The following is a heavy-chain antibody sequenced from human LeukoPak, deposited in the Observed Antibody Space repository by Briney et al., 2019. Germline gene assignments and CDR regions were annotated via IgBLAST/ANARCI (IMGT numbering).Heavy chain of an antibody. V-gene: IGHV3-7*03. Sequence: GGSLRLSCAAPGFTFISYSMSWVRQAPGKGLEWVANIKQDGSEKYYVDSVKGRFTISRDNAKNSLYLQMNSLRAEDTAVYYCAREGAYYYGSGSYYRGYAFDIWGQGTMVTVSS. CDR2: IKQDGSEK. CDR3: AREGAYYYGSGSYYRGYAFDI. D-gene: IGHD3-10*01. CDR1: GFTFISYS. J-gene: IGHJ3*02.